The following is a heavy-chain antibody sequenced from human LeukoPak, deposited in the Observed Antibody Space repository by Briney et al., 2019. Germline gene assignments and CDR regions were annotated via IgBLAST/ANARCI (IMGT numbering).Heavy chain of an antibody. Sequence: GASVKVTCKVSGYTLTELSMHWVRQAPGKGLEWMGGFDPEDGETIYAQKFQGRVTMTEDTSTDTAYMELSSLRSEDTAVYYCATTRTEGYCFDYWGQGTLVTVSS. CDR2: FDPEDGET. J-gene: IGHJ4*02. CDR1: GYTLTELS. CDR3: ATTRTEGYCFDY. V-gene: IGHV1-24*01.